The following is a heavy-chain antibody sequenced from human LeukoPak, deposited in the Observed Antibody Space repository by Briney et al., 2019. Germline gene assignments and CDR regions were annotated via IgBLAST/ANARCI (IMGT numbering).Heavy chain of an antibody. D-gene: IGHD2-2*01. J-gene: IGHJ6*02. Sequence: SETLSLTCTVSGGSISSGGFYWSWIRQHPGKGLEWIGYIYYNGNTYYNPSLKSRVTISVDTSKNQFSLKLSSVTAADTAVYYCARVVPAAMRYYYGMDVWGQGTTVTVSS. CDR3: ARVVPAAMRYYYGMDV. CDR2: IYYNGNT. V-gene: IGHV4-31*03. CDR1: GGSISSGGFY.